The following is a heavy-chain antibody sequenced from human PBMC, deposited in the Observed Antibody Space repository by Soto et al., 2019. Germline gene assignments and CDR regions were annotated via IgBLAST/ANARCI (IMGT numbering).Heavy chain of an antibody. CDR2: IKQDGSEK. J-gene: IGHJ1*01. CDR1: EFTFSSYW. V-gene: IGHV3-7*01. D-gene: IGHD3-10*01. Sequence: PGGSLRLSCAASEFTFSSYWMSWVRQAPGKGLEWVANIKQDGSEKYYVDSVKGRFTISRDNAKNSLYLQMNSLRGEDTAVYYCARDQTYQYCSGPLGGHGPLATVFS. CDR3: ARDQTYQYCSGPL.